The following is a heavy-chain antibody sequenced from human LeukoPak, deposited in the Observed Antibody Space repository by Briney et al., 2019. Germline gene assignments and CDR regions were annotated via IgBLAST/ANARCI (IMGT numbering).Heavy chain of an antibody. Sequence: GASVKVSCKASGYTYTTDGISWVRQAPGQGLEWMGWIGTYSGKTNYAQKFQGRVTMTSDTSTSTAYMELRSLGSDDTAVYYCARDRGIAEADSFDPWGQGTLVTVSS. J-gene: IGHJ5*02. V-gene: IGHV1-18*01. D-gene: IGHD6-13*01. CDR2: IGTYSGKT. CDR1: GYTYTTDG. CDR3: ARDRGIAEADSFDP.